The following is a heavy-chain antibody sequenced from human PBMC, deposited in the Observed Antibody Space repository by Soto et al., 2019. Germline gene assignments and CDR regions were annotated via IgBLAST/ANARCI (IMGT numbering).Heavy chain of an antibody. CDR3: AKLAVAGSATDY. CDR2: ISWNSGSI. V-gene: IGHV3-9*01. CDR1: GFTFDDYA. D-gene: IGHD6-19*01. Sequence: GGSLRLSCAASGFTFDDYAMHWVRQAPGKGLEWVSGISWNSGSIGYADSVKGRFTISRDNAKNSLYLQMNSLRAEDTALYYCAKLAVAGSATDYWGQGTLVTVSS. J-gene: IGHJ4*02.